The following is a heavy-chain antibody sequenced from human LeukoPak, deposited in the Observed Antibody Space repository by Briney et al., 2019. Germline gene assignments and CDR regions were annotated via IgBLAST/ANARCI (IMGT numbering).Heavy chain of an antibody. J-gene: IGHJ3*02. Sequence: SETLSLTCTVSGVSISNYYWSWIRQPPGKGPEWIGYSYFSGSTNYNPSLKSRVTMSLDTSKNQFSLKLSSVTAADTAVYYCARGSGYGSGSSDAFDIWGQGTMVTVSS. CDR1: GVSISNYY. CDR3: ARGSGYGSGSSDAFDI. D-gene: IGHD3-10*01. CDR2: SYFSGST. V-gene: IGHV4-59*01.